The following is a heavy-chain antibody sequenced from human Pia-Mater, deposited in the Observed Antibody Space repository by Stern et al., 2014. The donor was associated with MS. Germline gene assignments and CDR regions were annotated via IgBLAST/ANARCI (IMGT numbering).Heavy chain of an antibody. V-gene: IGHV3-20*04. CDR1: RFKFADSG. D-gene: IGHD3-3*01. Sequence: VQLVESGGGVVRPGGSLRLACEASRFKFADSGMGWVPQVPGKGLEWVSGTNWNGGSIGYADSVRGRFTISRDNAKKSLYLQMNSLRAEDTAVYYCARDRGFLEWTGTLDVWGQGTTVTVSS. CDR3: ARDRGFLEWTGTLDV. J-gene: IGHJ6*02. CDR2: TNWNGGSI.